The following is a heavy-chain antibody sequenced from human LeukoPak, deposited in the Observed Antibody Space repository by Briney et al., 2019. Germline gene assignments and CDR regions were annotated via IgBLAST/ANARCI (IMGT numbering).Heavy chain of an antibody. D-gene: IGHD3-22*01. J-gene: IGHJ4*02. CDR1: GFTFSSYG. CDR3: ARDVQPRYYYDSSGYYLPPGY. V-gene: IGHV3-30*02. Sequence: GGSLRLSCAASGFTFSSYGMHWVRQAPGKGLEWVAFIRYDGSNKYYADSVKGRFTISRDNSKNTLYLQMGSLRAEDMAVYYCARDVQPRYYYDSSGYYLPPGYWGQGTLVTVSS. CDR2: IRYDGSNK.